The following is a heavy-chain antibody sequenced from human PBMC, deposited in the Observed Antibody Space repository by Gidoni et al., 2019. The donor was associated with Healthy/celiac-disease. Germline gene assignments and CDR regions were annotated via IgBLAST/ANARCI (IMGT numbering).Heavy chain of an antibody. V-gene: IGHV3-11*01. Sequence: QVQLVESGGGLVKPGGSLRLSCAASGFTFSDYYMSWIRQAPGKGLEWGSYIRSSGSTIYYADAVKGRFTISRDNAKNSLYLQMNSLRAEDTAVYYCARDVVPAASSPDWFDPWGQGTLVTVSS. D-gene: IGHD2-2*01. J-gene: IGHJ5*02. CDR3: ARDVVPAASSPDWFDP. CDR1: GFTFSDYY. CDR2: IRSSGSTI.